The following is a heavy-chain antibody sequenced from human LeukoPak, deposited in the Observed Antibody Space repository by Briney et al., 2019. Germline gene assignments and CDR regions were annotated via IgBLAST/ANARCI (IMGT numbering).Heavy chain of an antibody. D-gene: IGHD3-10*01. Sequence: RHGESLKISCKGSGYSFTSYWIGWVRQMPGKGLEWMGIIYPGDSDTRYSPSLQGQVTISADKSISTAYLQWSSLKASDTAMYYCARPYYYGSGSYYEIDYWGQGTLVTVSS. CDR3: ARPYYYGSGSYYEIDY. CDR1: GYSFTSYW. J-gene: IGHJ4*02. V-gene: IGHV5-51*01. CDR2: IYPGDSDT.